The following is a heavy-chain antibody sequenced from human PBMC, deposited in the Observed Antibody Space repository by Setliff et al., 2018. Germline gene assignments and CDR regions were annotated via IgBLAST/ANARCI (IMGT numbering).Heavy chain of an antibody. CDR2: VYYSGTA. CDR3: ARGGTFRYFDF. V-gene: IGHV4-59*01. J-gene: IGHJ4*02. Sequence: PSETLSLTCSASTASMTYYYWSWIRQPPGKGLEWIGHVYYSGTANYSPSLRSRLTISVDTSKNQFSLKLRSVTAADTAVYYCARGGTFRYFDFWGQGAPVTVSS. D-gene: IGHD5-12*01. CDR1: TASMTYYY.